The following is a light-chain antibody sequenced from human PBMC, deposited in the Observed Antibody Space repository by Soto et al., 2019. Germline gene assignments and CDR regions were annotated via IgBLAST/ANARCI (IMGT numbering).Light chain of an antibody. Sequence: EIVLTQSPGTLSLSPGERATLSCRASQSVNSRLAWYQHKPGQAPRLLISGASSRATGIPARFSGSGSGTEFTLTISSLQSEDFAVYHCQQYNNWPPLTFGGGTKVDIK. V-gene: IGKV3D-15*01. J-gene: IGKJ4*01. CDR1: QSVNSR. CDR2: GAS. CDR3: QQYNNWPPLT.